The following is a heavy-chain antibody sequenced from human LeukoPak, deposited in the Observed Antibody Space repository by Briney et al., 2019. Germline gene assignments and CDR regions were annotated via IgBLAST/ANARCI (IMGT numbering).Heavy chain of an antibody. V-gene: IGHV4-4*07. D-gene: IGHD6-19*01. Sequence: PSETLSLTCTVSGGTISSYYWSWIRQPAGKGLEWIGRIYTSGSTNYNPSLKSRVTMSVDTSKNQFSLKLRSVTAADTAVHYCARDSPGYSSGWYYFDYWGQGTLVTVSS. J-gene: IGHJ4*02. CDR1: GGTISSYY. CDR2: IYTSGST. CDR3: ARDSPGYSSGWYYFDY.